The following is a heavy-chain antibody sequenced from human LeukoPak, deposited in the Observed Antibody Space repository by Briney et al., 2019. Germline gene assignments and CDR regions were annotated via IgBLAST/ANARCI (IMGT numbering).Heavy chain of an antibody. J-gene: IGHJ4*02. CDR3: ARDRTLYSSGWQLDY. CDR2: INPNSGGT. Sequence: ASVKVSCKASGYTFTGYYMHWVRQAPGQGLEWMGRINPNSGGTNYAQKFQGRVTMTRDTSISTAYMGLSRLRSDDTAVYYCARDRTLYSSGWQLDYWGQGTLVTVSS. CDR1: GYTFTGYY. D-gene: IGHD6-19*01. V-gene: IGHV1-2*06.